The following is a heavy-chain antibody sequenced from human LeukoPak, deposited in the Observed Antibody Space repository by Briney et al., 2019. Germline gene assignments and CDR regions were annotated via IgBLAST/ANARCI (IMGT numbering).Heavy chain of an antibody. CDR2: INSDGSTT. D-gene: IGHD1-26*01. J-gene: IGHJ4*01. Sequence: GGSLRLSCAASGFTFSSYWMHWVRQAPGKGLVWVSRINSDGSTTNYADSVKGRFTISRDNAKNTLYLQMNSLRAEDTAMYYCARRSSGSPPFYFDYWGQEPWSPSPQ. CDR1: GFTFSSYW. V-gene: IGHV3-74*01. CDR3: ARRSSGSPPFYFDY.